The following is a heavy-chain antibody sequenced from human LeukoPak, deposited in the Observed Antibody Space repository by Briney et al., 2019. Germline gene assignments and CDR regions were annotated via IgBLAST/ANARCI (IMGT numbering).Heavy chain of an antibody. CDR3: ARALPITGTTHASDI. Sequence: GGSLRLSCAASGFTVSSNYMSWVRQAPGKGLEWVSVIYSGGSTYYADSVKGRFTISRDNSKNTLYLQMNSLRAEDTAVYYCARALPITGTTHASDIWGQGTMVTVSS. CDR2: IYSGGST. V-gene: IGHV3-53*01. CDR1: GFTVSSNY. J-gene: IGHJ3*02. D-gene: IGHD1-20*01.